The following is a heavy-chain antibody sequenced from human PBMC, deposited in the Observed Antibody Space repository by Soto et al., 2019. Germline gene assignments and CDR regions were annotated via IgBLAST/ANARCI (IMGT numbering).Heavy chain of an antibody. J-gene: IGHJ6*02. Sequence: SETLCLSCTISGGSISIYYWSWIRQPPGKGLEWIGYIYYSGSTNYNPSLKSRVTISVDTSKNQLSLKLSSVTAADTAVYYCARFHYYYGMDVWGQGTTVTVSS. V-gene: IGHV4-59*01. CDR2: IYYSGST. CDR3: ARFHYYYGMDV. CDR1: GGSISIYY.